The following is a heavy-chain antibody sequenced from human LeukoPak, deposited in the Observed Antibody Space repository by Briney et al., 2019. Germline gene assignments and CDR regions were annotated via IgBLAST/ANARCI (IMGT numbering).Heavy chain of an antibody. CDR1: GGSFSGYY. J-gene: IGHJ4*02. Sequence: PETLSLTCAVYGGSFSGYYWSWIRQPPGKGLEWIGEINHSGSTNYNPSLKSRVTISVDTSKNQCPLKLSSVTAADTAVYYCARGRYFDYWGQGTLVTVSS. CDR3: ARGRYFDY. CDR2: INHSGST. V-gene: IGHV4-34*01.